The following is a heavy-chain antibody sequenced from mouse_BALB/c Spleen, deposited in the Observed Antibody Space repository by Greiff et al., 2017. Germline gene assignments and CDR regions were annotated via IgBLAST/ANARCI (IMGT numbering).Heavy chain of an antibody. CDR2: IYYSGTI. CDR1: GISITTGNYR. V-gene: IGHV3-5*02. Sequence: EVQLVESGPGLVKPSQTVSLTCTVTGISITTGNYRWSWIRQFPGNKLEWIGYIYYSGTITYNPSLTSRTNIPRDTSTNQFFLEMNSLSAEDTATYYCARVGDGIFAYWGQGTLVTVSA. CDR3: ARVGDGIFAY. J-gene: IGHJ3*01. D-gene: IGHD1-1*01.